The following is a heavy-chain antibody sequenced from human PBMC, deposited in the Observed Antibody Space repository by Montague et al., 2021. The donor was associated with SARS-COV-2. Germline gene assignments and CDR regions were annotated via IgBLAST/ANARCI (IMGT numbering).Heavy chain of an antibody. J-gene: IGHJ6*02. Sequence: SETLSLTCTVSGGSISNYYWSWIRQPAGKGLEWIGRIYASGNTNYNPSLKSRVTMSVDTSKDQFSLKLSSVTAADAAVYYCARDDIVLQGVTKGMDVWGQGTTVTVSS. CDR1: GGSISNYY. CDR3: ARDDIVLQGVTKGMDV. D-gene: IGHD3-10*01. V-gene: IGHV4-4*07. CDR2: IYASGNT.